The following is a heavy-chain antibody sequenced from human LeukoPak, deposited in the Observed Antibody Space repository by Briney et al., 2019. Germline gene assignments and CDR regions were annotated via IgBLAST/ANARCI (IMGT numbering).Heavy chain of an antibody. CDR1: GYSFTSYW. CDR2: IYPGDSDT. J-gene: IGHJ3*02. D-gene: IGHD2-15*01. V-gene: IGHV5-51*01. Sequence: GESLKISCKGSGYSFTSYWIGWVRQMPGKGLECMGIIYPGDSDTRYSPSFQGQVTISADKSISTAYLQWSSLKASDTAMYYCARLGRLRGVVVAAYDAFDIWGQGTMVTVSS. CDR3: ARLGRLRGVVVAAYDAFDI.